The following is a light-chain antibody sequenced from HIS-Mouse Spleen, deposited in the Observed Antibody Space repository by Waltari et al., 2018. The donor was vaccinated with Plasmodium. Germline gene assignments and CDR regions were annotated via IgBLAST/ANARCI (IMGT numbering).Light chain of an antibody. CDR2: DVS. J-gene: IGLJ3*02. CDR3: SSYTSSSTLV. V-gene: IGLV2-14*03. CDR1: SSTVGRYNY. Sequence: QSALTHPASVSGPPGQSIAISCTGTSSTVGRYNYIPWYQQHPGHAPKLMIYDVSNRPSGVSNRFSGSKSGNTASLTISGLQAEDEADYYCSSYTSSSTLVFGGGTKLTVL.